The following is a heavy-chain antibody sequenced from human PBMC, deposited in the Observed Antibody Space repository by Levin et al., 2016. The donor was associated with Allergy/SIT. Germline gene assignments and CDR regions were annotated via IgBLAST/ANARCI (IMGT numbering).Heavy chain of an antibody. Sequence: VRQMPGKGLEWMGRIIPILGIANYAQKFQGRVTITADKSTSTAYMELSSLRSEDTAVYYCARASKRGSGSYYGGAGDFDYWGQGTLVTVSS. J-gene: IGHJ4*02. CDR3: ARASKRGSGSYYGGAGDFDY. V-gene: IGHV1-69*04. D-gene: IGHD3-10*01. CDR2: IIPILGIA.